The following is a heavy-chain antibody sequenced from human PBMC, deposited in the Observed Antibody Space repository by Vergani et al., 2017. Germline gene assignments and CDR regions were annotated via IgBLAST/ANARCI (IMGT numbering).Heavy chain of an antibody. J-gene: IGHJ4*02. CDR2: ISSSSSTI. CDR3: ARDLYVGRGWTPSGY. D-gene: IGHD6-19*01. Sequence: EVQLLESGGGLVQPGGSLRLSCAASGFTFSSYSMNWVRQAPGKGLEWVSYISSSSSTIYYADSVKGRFTISRDNAKNSLYLQMNSLRAEDTAVYYCARDLYVGRGWTPSGYWGQGTLVTVSS. V-gene: IGHV3-48*01. CDR1: GFTFSSYS.